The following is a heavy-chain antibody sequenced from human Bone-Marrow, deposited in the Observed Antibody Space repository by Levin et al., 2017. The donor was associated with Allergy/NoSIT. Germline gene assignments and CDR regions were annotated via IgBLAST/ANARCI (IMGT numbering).Heavy chain of an antibody. Sequence: ASVKVSCKVSGYRFTELSMQWVRQAPGKGLEWMGGFDPENGETVYAQNLRGRVTMTEDSSTDTAFMELSSLRSEDTAVYYCATSIAAGGPRRTLYYYYGMDVWGQGTTVTVSS. CDR2: FDPENGET. D-gene: IGHD6-13*01. J-gene: IGHJ6*02. CDR3: ATSIAAGGPRRTLYYYYGMDV. CDR1: GYRFTELS. V-gene: IGHV1-24*01.